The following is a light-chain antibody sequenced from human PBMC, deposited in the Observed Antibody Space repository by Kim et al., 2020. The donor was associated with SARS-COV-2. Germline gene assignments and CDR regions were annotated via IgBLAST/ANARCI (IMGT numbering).Light chain of an antibody. CDR3: QSYDSSLSGYV. V-gene: IGLV1-40*01. J-gene: IGLJ1*01. CDR2: ANS. CDR1: SSNLGAGYD. Sequence: QSVLTQPPSVSGAPGQRVTISCTGSSSNLGAGYDVNWYQQLPGTVPKLLIYANSNRPSGVPGRFSGSKSVSSASLAITGLQAEDETDYYCQSYDSSLSGYVFGTGTKVTVL.